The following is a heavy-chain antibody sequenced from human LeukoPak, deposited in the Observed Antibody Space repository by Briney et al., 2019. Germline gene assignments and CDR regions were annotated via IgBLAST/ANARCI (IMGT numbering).Heavy chain of an antibody. CDR3: ASFDGYNYIDY. CDR2: INDSGST. J-gene: IGHJ4*02. V-gene: IGHV4-34*01. D-gene: IGHD5-24*01. Sequence: SETLSLTCGVYGGSFSGYYWSWIRQPPGKGLEWIGEINDSGSTNYNPSLKSRATISADTSKNQFSLNLSSVTAADTAVYYCASFDGYNYIDYWGQGTLVTVSS. CDR1: GGSFSGYY.